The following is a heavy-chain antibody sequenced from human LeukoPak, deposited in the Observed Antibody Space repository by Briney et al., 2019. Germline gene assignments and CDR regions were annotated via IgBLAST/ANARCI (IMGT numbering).Heavy chain of an antibody. V-gene: IGHV3-33*01. J-gene: IGHJ5*02. CDR3: ARDYWPPPLGYCSGGSCLNWFDP. CDR2: IWYDGSNK. D-gene: IGHD2-15*01. CDR1: GFTFSSYG. Sequence: GGSLRLPCAASGFTFSSYGMYWVRQAPGKGLEWVAVIWYDGSNKYYADSVKGRFTISRDNSKNTLYLQMNSLRAEDTAVYFCARDYWPPPLGYCSGGSCLNWFDPWGQGTLVTVSS.